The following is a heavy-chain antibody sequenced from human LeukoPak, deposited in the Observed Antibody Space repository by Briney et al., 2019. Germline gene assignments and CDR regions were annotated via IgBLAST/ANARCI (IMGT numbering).Heavy chain of an antibody. V-gene: IGHV3-30*18. D-gene: IGHD5-18*01. CDR3: AKEYSYGRHFDY. Sequence: GGSLRLSCAASGFTFSSYGIHWVRQAPGKGLEWVAVISYDGSNKYYADSVKGRFTISRDNSKNTLYLQMNSLREEDTAVYYCAKEYSYGRHFDYWGQGTLVTVSS. J-gene: IGHJ4*02. CDR2: ISYDGSNK. CDR1: GFTFSSYG.